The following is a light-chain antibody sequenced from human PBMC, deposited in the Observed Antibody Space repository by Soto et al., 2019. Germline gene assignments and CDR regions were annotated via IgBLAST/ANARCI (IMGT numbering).Light chain of an antibody. CDR2: GAS. V-gene: IGKV3-15*01. CDR3: QKYGNSPIN. Sequence: IVMTQSPATLSVSPVEIATLSFRASQSLGGSLAWYQQTPGQAPRLLIYGASTRVTGIPARFSGSGSGTEFTLTISSLQSEDFAVYYCQKYGNSPINFGQGTRLEI. CDR1: QSLGGS. J-gene: IGKJ5*01.